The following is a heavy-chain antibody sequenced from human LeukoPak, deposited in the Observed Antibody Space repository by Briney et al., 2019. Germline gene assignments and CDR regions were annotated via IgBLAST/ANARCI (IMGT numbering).Heavy chain of an antibody. CDR3: ARGGVAAAGTYRSNYYYMDV. CDR2: ISSSGSTI. CDR1: GFTFSSYE. V-gene: IGHV3-48*03. J-gene: IGHJ6*03. D-gene: IGHD6-13*01. Sequence: GGSLRLSCAASGFTFSSYEMNWVRQAPGKGLEWVSYISSSGSTIYYADSVKGRFTISRDNAKNSLYLQMNSLRAEDTAVYYCARGGVAAAGTYRSNYYYMDVWGKGTTVTVSS.